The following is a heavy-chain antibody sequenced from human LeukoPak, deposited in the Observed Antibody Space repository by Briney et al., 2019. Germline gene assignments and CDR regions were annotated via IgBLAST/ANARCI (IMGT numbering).Heavy chain of an antibody. CDR2: IRGDGTFT. V-gene: IGHV3-74*01. Sequence: GGSLRLSCAAPGFTFSNHWMHWVRQVPGKGLLWVSRIRGDGTFTNYTDSVKGRFTISRDNTKDTLYLQMNSLRVEDTAVYYCARDLVAGSGSSGDWGQGTLVTVSS. CDR3: ARDLVAGSGSSGD. D-gene: IGHD3-10*01. CDR1: GFTFSNHW. J-gene: IGHJ4*02.